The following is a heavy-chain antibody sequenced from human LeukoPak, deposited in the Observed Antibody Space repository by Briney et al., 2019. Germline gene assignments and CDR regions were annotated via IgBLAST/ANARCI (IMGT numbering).Heavy chain of an antibody. D-gene: IGHD2/OR15-2a*01. V-gene: IGHV3-23*01. Sequence: GGSLRLSCAASGFAFSSYAMTWVRQAPGKGLEWVSAIRGDGATKFYADSVKGRFTVSRDNSKNTVYLQMNSLRAEDTAVYYCAKDQYRDYFRGADYWGQGTLVTVSS. CDR3: AKDQYRDYFRGADY. CDR2: IRGDGATK. J-gene: IGHJ4*02. CDR1: GFAFSSYA.